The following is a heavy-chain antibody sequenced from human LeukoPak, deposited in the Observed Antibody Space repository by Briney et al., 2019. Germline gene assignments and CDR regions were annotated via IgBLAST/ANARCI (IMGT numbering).Heavy chain of an antibody. CDR2: ISPDGSYT. J-gene: IGHJ4*02. D-gene: IGHD5/OR15-5a*01. Sequence: GGSLRLSCAGSGFVFSDFYINWIRHSPGKGLEWLAYISPDGSYTTYGDSVKGRFVISRDNAKNSVSLQMNSLRVEDTAVYFCASDQVSGVFDYWGRGARVTVS. V-gene: IGHV3-11*05. CDR1: GFVFSDFY. CDR3: ASDQVSGVFDY.